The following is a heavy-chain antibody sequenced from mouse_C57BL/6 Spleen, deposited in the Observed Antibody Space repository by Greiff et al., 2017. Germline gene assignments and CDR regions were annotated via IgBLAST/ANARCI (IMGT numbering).Heavy chain of an antibody. CDR2: IHPSDSDT. J-gene: IGHJ4*01. D-gene: IGHD1-1*01. V-gene: IGHV1-74*01. CDR1: GYTFTSYW. CDR3: AVYYYGSSYGDYAMDY. Sequence: VQLQQPGAELVKPGASGYTFTSYWMHWVKQRPGQGLEWIGRIHPSDSDTNYNQKFKGKATLTVDKSSSTAYMQLSSLTSEDSAVYYCAVYYYGSSYGDYAMDYWGQGTSVTVSS.